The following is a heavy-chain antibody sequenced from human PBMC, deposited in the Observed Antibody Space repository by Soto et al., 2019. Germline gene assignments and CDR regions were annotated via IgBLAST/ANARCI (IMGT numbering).Heavy chain of an antibody. CDR1: GFTFRDHA. D-gene: IGHD3-22*01. CDR2: ISANGASI. Sequence: GGSLRLSCVGFGFTFRDHAMRWVRQAPGRGLEWVSAISANGASIQHADSVKGRFSVSRDNAKNTVYLQMDNLRTEDSAVYYCAKDRYYDTPGWSDPWGQGSRVTVSS. J-gene: IGHJ5*02. V-gene: IGHV3-23*01. CDR3: AKDRYYDTPGWSDP.